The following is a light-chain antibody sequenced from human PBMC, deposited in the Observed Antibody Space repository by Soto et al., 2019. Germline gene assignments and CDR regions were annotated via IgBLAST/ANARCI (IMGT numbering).Light chain of an antibody. CDR1: SSDIGDYNY. V-gene: IGLV2-8*01. Sequence: QSVLTQPPSASGSPGQSVTISCTGTSSDIGDYNYVSWYQLHPGKAPKLMISEVTKRPSGVPDRFSGSKSGNTASLTVSGLQAEDEADYYCTSYAGTNNLLFGGGTKVTVL. CDR2: EVT. J-gene: IGLJ2*01. CDR3: TSYAGTNNLL.